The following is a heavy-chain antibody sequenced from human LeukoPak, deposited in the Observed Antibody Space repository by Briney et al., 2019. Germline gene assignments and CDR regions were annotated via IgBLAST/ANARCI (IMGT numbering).Heavy chain of an antibody. V-gene: IGHV4-59*01. D-gene: IGHD6-6*01. Sequence: SETLSLTCTVSGGSISSYYWSWIRQPPGKGLEWIGYIYYSGSTNYNPSLKSRVTISVDTSKNQFSLKLSSVTAADTAVYYCARAYSSSSWFDYWGQGTLVTVFS. CDR1: GGSISSYY. CDR2: IYYSGST. CDR3: ARAYSSSSWFDY. J-gene: IGHJ4*02.